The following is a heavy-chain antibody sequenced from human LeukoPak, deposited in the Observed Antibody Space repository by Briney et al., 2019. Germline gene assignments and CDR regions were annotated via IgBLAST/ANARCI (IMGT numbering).Heavy chain of an antibody. Sequence: PSETLSLTCTVSGGSISSGDYYWSWIRQPPGKGLEWIGYIYYSGSTHYNPSLKSRVNISADTSKSQFSLNLDSVTAADTAVYYCARSWAGMYYPFYYFDYWGQGSLVTVSS. D-gene: IGHD2-8*01. CDR3: ARSWAGMYYPFYYFDY. CDR2: IYYSGST. CDR1: GGSISSGDYY. V-gene: IGHV4-30-4*01. J-gene: IGHJ4*02.